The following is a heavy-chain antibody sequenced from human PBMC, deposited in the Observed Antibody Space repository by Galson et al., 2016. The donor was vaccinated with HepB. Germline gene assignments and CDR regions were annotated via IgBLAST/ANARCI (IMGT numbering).Heavy chain of an antibody. CDR1: GFAFSNYW. Sequence: SLRLSCAASGFAFSNYWMHRVRQVPGKGLVWVSRINGAGSSTNYADSVKGRFTISRDNAKNTLYLQMNSLRVEDAAVYYCAILSVDVVLVMNGVDVWGRGTTVTVSS. J-gene: IGHJ6*02. D-gene: IGHD5-12*01. CDR3: AILSVDVVLVMNGVDV. CDR2: INGAGSST. V-gene: IGHV3-74*01.